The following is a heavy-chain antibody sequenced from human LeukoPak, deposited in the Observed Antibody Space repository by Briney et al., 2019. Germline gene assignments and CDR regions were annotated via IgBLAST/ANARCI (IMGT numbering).Heavy chain of an antibody. CDR1: GFTFSSYA. J-gene: IGHJ4*02. CDR3: AKAPRPWVGGATGSRYYFDY. CDR2: ISYDGSNK. D-gene: IGHD1-26*01. Sequence: GGSLRLSCAASGFTFSSYAMHWVRQAPGKGLEWVAVISYDGSNKYYADSVKGRFTISRDNSKNTLYLQMNSLRAEDTAVYYCAKAPRPWVGGATGSRYYFDYWGQGTLVTVSS. V-gene: IGHV3-30-3*01.